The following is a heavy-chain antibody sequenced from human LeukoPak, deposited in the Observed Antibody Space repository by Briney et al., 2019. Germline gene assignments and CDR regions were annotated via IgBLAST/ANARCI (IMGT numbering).Heavy chain of an antibody. V-gene: IGHV4-61*01. CDR2: IYYSGST. CDR3: ARASMRLLWFGELSY. Sequence: SETLSLTCTVSGGSVRSGSYYWSWIRQPPGKGLEWIGYIYYSGSTNYNPSLKSRVTISVDTSKNQFSLKLSSVTAADTAVYYCARASMRLLWFGELSYWGQGTLVTVSS. J-gene: IGHJ4*02. D-gene: IGHD3-10*01. CDR1: GGSVRSGSYY.